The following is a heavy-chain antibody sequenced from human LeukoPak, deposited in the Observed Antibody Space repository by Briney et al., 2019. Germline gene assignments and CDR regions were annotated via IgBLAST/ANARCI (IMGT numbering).Heavy chain of an antibody. CDR3: AKPLNYDFWSGYYDY. V-gene: IGHV3-23*01. D-gene: IGHD3-3*01. CDR2: ISGSGGST. Sequence: TGGSLRLSCAASGFTFSSYAMSWVRQAPGKGLEWVSAISGSGGSTYYADSVKGRFTISRDNSKNTLYLQMNSLRAEDTAVYYCAKPLNYDFWSGYYDYWGQGTLVTVSS. CDR1: GFTFSSYA. J-gene: IGHJ4*02.